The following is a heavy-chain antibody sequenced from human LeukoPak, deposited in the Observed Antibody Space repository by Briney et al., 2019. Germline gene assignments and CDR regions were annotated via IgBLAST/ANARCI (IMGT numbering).Heavy chain of an antibody. J-gene: IGHJ3*02. CDR2: ISSSSDYI. CDR3: AREVPAAMSGFDI. Sequence: PGGSLRLSCEASGFTFSTYTMNWVRQAPGKGLEWVASISSSSDYIYYADPVKGRFSISRDNAKKSLSLQMNSLRAEDTAVYYCAREVPAAMSGFDIWGQGTMVTVSS. D-gene: IGHD2-2*01. CDR1: GFTFSTYT. V-gene: IGHV3-21*01.